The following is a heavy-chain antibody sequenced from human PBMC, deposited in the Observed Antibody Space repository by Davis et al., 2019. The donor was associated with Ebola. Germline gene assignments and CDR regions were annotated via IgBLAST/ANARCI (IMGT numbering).Heavy chain of an antibody. D-gene: IGHD3-16*01. V-gene: IGHV1-69*02. Sequence: SVKVSCKASGGTFSSSTINWVRQVPGQGFEWMGRILPIVGIPNYAQKFQGRVTITADRSTTTTYMELSSLGSEDTAVYYCARPSDDRAYRPHYAMDVWGQGTTVTVSS. CDR2: ILPIVGIP. CDR1: GGTFSSST. J-gene: IGHJ6*02. CDR3: ARPSDDRAYRPHYAMDV.